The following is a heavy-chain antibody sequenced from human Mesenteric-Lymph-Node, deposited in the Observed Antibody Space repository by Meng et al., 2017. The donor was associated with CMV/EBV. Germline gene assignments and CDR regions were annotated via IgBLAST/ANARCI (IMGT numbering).Heavy chain of an antibody. Sequence: GESLKISCVASGLTFSDYYMTWIRQAPGKGLEWVSYNSGSGSTIYYADSVKGRFTTSRDNSENTLFLQMNSLRAEDTAVYYCAKWSFVKEVVPAAPTFQHWGQGTLVTVSS. CDR2: NSGSGSTI. D-gene: IGHD2-2*01. J-gene: IGHJ1*01. CDR3: AKWSFVKEVVPAAPTFQH. CDR1: GLTFSDYY. V-gene: IGHV3-11*01.